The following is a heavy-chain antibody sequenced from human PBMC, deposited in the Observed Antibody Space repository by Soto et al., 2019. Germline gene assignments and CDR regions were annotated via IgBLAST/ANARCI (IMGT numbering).Heavy chain of an antibody. V-gene: IGHV3-23*01. Sequence: AGPLRLSSASSEFTFTTYALSSLRKTPRKGLEWVSAISGSGGSTYYADSVKGRFTISRDNSKNTLYLQMNSLRAEDTAVYYCAKDVVAAQRSYYYGMDVWGQGTTVTVSS. J-gene: IGHJ6*02. CDR3: AKDVVAAQRSYYYGMDV. CDR2: ISGSGGST. CDR1: EFTFTTYA. D-gene: IGHD2-21*01.